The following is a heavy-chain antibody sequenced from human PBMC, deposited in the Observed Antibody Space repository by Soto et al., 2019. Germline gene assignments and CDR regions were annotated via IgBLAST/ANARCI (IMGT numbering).Heavy chain of an antibody. Sequence: QALLEQSGPEVKKPRDSVRISCWLYDSVFVTSVITWLRQATGQGLAWLGWIRANDGGPLSAMKCSDRLVMATDPVRNRAYLQLWDVTADDSADYFCAKGGGRHLRPLETWGHGTPVTVSS. CDR2: IRANDGGP. V-gene: IGHV1-18*01. CDR1: DSVFVTSV. D-gene: IGHD3-16*01. CDR3: AKGGGRHLRPLET. J-gene: IGHJ4*01.